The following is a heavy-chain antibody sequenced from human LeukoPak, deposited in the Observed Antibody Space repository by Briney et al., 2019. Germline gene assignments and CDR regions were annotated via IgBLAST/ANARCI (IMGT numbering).Heavy chain of an antibody. Sequence: RGSLRLSCAASGFTVSSNYMSWVRQAPGKGLEWVSVIYSDGRTFYADSVKGRFTISRDNSKNTLYLQMNSLRAEDTAVYYCARESNSGYYLSYWGQGTLVTVSS. V-gene: IGHV3-66*01. CDR3: ARESNSGYYLSY. CDR2: IYSDGRT. J-gene: IGHJ4*02. CDR1: GFTVSSNY. D-gene: IGHD3-22*01.